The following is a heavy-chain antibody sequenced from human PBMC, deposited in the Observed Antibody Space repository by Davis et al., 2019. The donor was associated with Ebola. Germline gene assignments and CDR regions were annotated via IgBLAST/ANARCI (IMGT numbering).Heavy chain of an antibody. J-gene: IGHJ4*02. D-gene: IGHD3-22*01. CDR3: ARDDSNGYFFDY. CDR2: INPSGGNT. CDR1: GYTFTSYY. Sequence: AASVKVSCKASGYTFTSYYVHWVRQAPGQGLEWMGVINPSGGNTNYAQKFQGRVTMTRDTSTSTVYMELSSLRSDDTAVYFCARDDSNGYFFDYWGQGTPVTVSS. V-gene: IGHV1-46*01.